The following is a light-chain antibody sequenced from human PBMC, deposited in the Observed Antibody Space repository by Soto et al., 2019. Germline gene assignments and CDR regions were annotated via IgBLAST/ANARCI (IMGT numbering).Light chain of an antibody. CDR3: QQRSNWPPFG. CDR2: DAS. Sequence: EIVLTQSPATLSLSPGERATVACRASQSVSSYLAWYQQKPGQAPRLLIYDASNRATGIPARFSGSGSGTDFTLTISSLEPEDFAVYYCQQRSNWPPFGFGQGTRLEI. CDR1: QSVSSY. J-gene: IGKJ5*01. V-gene: IGKV3-11*01.